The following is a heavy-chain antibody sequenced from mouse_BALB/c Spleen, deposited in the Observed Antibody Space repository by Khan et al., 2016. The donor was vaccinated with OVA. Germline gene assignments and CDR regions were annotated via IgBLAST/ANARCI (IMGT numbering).Heavy chain of an antibody. D-gene: IGHD2-14*01. V-gene: IGHV1-4*01. J-gene: IGHJ3*01. CDR2: INPSNGYT. CDR1: GYTFTSYT. CDR3: VRDGADYRNGGWFAY. Sequence: QVQLQQSGAELARPGASVKMSCKASGYTFTSYTIHWIKLRLGQGLEWIGYINPSNGYTNYNQKFKDKATLTADKSSTTANMQLSSLTSDDSAVYNCVRDGADYRNGGWFAYWGHGTLVTVSA.